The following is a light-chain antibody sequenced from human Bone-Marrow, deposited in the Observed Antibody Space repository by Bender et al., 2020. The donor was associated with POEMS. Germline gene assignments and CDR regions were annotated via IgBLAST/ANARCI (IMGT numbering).Light chain of an antibody. CDR2: RNN. CDR3: SSFTPTRSWV. Sequence: QSVLTQPPSASGTPGQRVTISCSGSSSNIGSNSVFWYQQLAGAAPKLLIYRNNQRPSRVPDRFSGSKSGNTASLTISGLQAEDEAVYFCSSFTPTRSWVFGGGTKLTVL. CDR1: SSNIGSNS. V-gene: IGLV1-44*01. J-gene: IGLJ3*02.